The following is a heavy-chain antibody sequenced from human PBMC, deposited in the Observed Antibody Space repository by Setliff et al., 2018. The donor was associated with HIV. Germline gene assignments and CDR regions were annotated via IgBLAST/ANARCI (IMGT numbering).Heavy chain of an antibody. V-gene: IGHV4-39*07. D-gene: IGHD3-9*01. J-gene: IGHJ4*02. Sequence: KSSETLSLTCTVSGGSISSNSYYWGWIRQPPGKGLEWIGSIYHSGRTYYNPSLKSRVTISVDKSKNQFSLKLTSVTAADTAVYYCARDQPQDYDSLTGYYTGRYFDYWGRGTLVTVSS. CDR3: ARDQPQDYDSLTGYYTGRYFDY. CDR2: IYHSGRT. CDR1: GGSISSNSYY.